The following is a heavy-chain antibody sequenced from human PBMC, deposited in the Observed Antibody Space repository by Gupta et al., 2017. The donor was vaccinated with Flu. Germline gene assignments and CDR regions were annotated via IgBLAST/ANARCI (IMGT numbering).Heavy chain of an antibody. CDR2: INPNSGGT. CDR1: GYTFTGYY. V-gene: IGHV1-2*02. Sequence: QVQLVQSGAEVKKPGASVKVSCKASGYTFTGYYMHWVRQAPGQGLEWMGWINPNSGGTNYAQKFQGRVTMTRDTSISTAYMELSRLRSDDTAVYYCARVTTVTTLGDWFDPWGQGTLVTVSS. CDR3: ARVTTVTTLGDWFDP. J-gene: IGHJ5*02. D-gene: IGHD4-17*01.